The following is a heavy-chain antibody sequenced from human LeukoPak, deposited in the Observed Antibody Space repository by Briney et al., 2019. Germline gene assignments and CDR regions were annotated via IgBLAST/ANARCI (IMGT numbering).Heavy chain of an antibody. D-gene: IGHD6-19*01. CDR3: ARDLGLAVASSWGGLDY. CDR2: ISYDGVNT. J-gene: IGHJ4*02. Sequence: RGSLRLSCTASGFTFRRSAMHWVRQAPGKGLEWVAVISYDGVNTYYADSVKGRFTISRDKSKNTVFLQMSSLRHEDTAVYFCARDLGLAVASSWGGLDYWGQGTLVTVSS. V-gene: IGHV3-30*04. CDR1: GFTFRRSA.